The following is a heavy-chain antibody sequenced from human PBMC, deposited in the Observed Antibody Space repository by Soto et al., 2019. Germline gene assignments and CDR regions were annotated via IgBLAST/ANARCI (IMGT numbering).Heavy chain of an antibody. CDR3: ASDVDNFDY. J-gene: IGHJ4*02. CDR2: ISYDGSNK. Sequence: QVQLVESGGGVVQPGRSLRLSCAASGFTFSSYGMHWVRQAPGKGLEWVAVISYDGSNKYYADSVKGRFTISRDNSKNTLYLQMTSLRAEDTAVYYCASDVDNFDYWGQGTLVTVSS. V-gene: IGHV3-30*03. CDR1: GFTFSSYG. D-gene: IGHD5-12*01.